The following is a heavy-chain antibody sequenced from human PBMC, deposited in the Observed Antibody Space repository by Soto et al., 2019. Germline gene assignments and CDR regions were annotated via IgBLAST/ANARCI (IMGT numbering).Heavy chain of an antibody. CDR2: IYYSGST. Sequence: PSETLSLTCTVSGGSISSYYWSWIRQPPGKGLEWIGYIYYSGSTNYNPSLKSRVTISVDTSKNQFPLKLSSVTAADTAVYYCARGPSFGGWYVDNWFDPWGQGTLVTVSS. CDR3: ARGPSFGGWYVDNWFDP. V-gene: IGHV4-59*01. D-gene: IGHD6-19*01. CDR1: GGSISSYY. J-gene: IGHJ5*02.